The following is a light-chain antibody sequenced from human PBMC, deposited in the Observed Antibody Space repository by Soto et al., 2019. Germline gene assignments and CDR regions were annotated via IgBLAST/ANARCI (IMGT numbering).Light chain of an antibody. V-gene: IGKV3-11*01. CDR3: QQFGSSPGFT. CDR2: DAS. Sequence: EIVLTQSPATLSLSPGERATLSCRASQSVSNYLAWFQQKPGQAPRLLIYDASNRATGIPARFSGSGSGTDFTLTISSLEPEDFAVYYCQQFGSSPGFTFGPGTKVDIK. CDR1: QSVSNY. J-gene: IGKJ3*01.